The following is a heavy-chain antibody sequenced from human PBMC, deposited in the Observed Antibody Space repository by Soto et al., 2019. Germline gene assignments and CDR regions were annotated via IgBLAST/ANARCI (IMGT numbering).Heavy chain of an antibody. J-gene: IGHJ3*02. Sequence: TSETLSLTCTVSGGSISSSSYYWGWIRQPPGKGLEWIGSIYYSGSTNCNPSLKSRITMSVDTSRNQFSLRLTSVTAADTAVYYCARHFDYPAAFDIWGQGTVVTVSS. D-gene: IGHD4-17*01. CDR1: GGSISSSSYY. V-gene: IGHV4-39*01. CDR2: IYYSGST. CDR3: ARHFDYPAAFDI.